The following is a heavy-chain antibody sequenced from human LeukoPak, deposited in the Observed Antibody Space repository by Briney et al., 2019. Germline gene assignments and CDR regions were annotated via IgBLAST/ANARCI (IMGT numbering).Heavy chain of an antibody. D-gene: IGHD1-26*01. CDR3: ATAPDSGSYVY. Sequence: ASVKVSCKVSGYTLTELSMHWVRQAPGKGLEWMGGFDPEDGETIYAQKFQGRVTMTKDTSTDTAYMELSSLRSEDTAVYYCATAPDSGSYVYWGQGTLVTVSS. CDR2: FDPEDGET. CDR1: GYTLTELS. J-gene: IGHJ4*02. V-gene: IGHV1-24*01.